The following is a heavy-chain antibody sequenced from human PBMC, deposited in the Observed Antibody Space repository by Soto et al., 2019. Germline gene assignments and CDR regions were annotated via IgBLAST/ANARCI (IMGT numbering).Heavy chain of an antibody. D-gene: IGHD5-12*01. CDR1: GGSISSSSYY. CDR3: ARTSGEMATITGPDWFDP. V-gene: IGHV4-39*01. CDR2: IYYSGST. J-gene: IGHJ5*02. Sequence: ETLSLTCTVSGGSISSSSYYWGWIRQPPGKGLEWIGSIYYSGSTYYNPSLKGRVTISVDTSKNQFSLKLSSVTAADTAVYYCARTSGEMATITGPDWFDPWGQGTLVTVSS.